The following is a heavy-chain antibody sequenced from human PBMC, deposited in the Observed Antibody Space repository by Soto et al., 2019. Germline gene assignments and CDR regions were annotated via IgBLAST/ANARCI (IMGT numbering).Heavy chain of an antibody. CDR1: GFTFISYW. CDR3: ATVVATADSNGMDV. V-gene: IGHV3-7*01. J-gene: IGHJ6*02. CDR2: INQGGSTK. Sequence: GGSLRLSCAASGFTFISYWMTWVRQAPGKGLEWVANINQGGSTKYYAYSVKGRITISRANTKNSFYRQMNILRADDTAVYYCATVVATADSNGMDVWGQGTTVTVSS. D-gene: IGHD6-13*01.